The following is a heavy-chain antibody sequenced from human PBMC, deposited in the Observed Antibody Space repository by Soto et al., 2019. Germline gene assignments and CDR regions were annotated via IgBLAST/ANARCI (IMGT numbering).Heavy chain of an antibody. CDR2: IYYSGSA. CDR1: GDSVTSVSYY. CDR3: ARGVGFGYYYDHMDL. V-gene: IGHV4-61*01. D-gene: IGHD3-10*01. Sequence: QVQLQESGPGLVKPSETLSLTCTVSGDSVTSVSYYWSWIRQPPGKGLEWIGYIYYSGSADYNPSLGSRVTISIDTSKNQVSLKLTSVTAADTAVYYCARGVGFGYYYDHMDLWGQGTTVTVSS. J-gene: IGHJ6*02.